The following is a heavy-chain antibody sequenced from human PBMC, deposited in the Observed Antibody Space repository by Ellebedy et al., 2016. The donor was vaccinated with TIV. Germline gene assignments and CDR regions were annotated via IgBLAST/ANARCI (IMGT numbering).Heavy chain of an antibody. CDR1: GGSISSYY. V-gene: IGHV4-59*01. CDR3: ARGRRGLWFGELLRFLDY. Sequence: SETLSLTCTVSGGSISSYYWSWIRQPPGKGLEWIGYIYYSGSTNYNPSLKSRVTISVDTSKNQFSLKLSSVTAAGTAVYYCARGRRGLWFGELLRFLDYWGQGALVTVSS. J-gene: IGHJ4*02. D-gene: IGHD3-10*01. CDR2: IYYSGST.